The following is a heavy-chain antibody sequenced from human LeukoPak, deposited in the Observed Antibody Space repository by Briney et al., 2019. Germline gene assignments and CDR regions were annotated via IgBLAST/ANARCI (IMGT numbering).Heavy chain of an antibody. J-gene: IGHJ1*01. CDR2: RYYSGST. Sequence: SETLSLTCSVSGGSISSYYRTWIRQPPGKGLEWIGYRYYSGSTTYNPSLKSRVTTSVDTSKSQFSLKLISVTAADTAIYYCARVRGDFETDWGQGTLVTVSS. CDR1: GGSISSYY. V-gene: IGHV4-59*01. CDR3: ARVRGDFETD. D-gene: IGHD3-16*01.